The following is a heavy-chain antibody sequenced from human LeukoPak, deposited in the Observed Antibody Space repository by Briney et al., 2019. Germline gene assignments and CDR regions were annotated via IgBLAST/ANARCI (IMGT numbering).Heavy chain of an antibody. V-gene: IGHV3-20*04. Sequence: PGGSLRLSCAASGFTFDDYGTSWVRQAPGKGLEWVSGINWNGGSTGYADSVKGRFTISRDNAKNSLYLQMNSLRAEDTALYYCARDRGMTGTGVFDYWGQGTLVTVSS. CDR1: GFTFDDYG. J-gene: IGHJ4*02. D-gene: IGHD1-14*01. CDR2: INWNGGST. CDR3: ARDRGMTGTGVFDY.